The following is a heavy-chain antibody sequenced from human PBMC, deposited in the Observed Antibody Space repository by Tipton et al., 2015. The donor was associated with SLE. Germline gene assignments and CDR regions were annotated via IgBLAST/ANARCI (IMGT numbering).Heavy chain of an antibody. CDR2: ISWNSGSI. D-gene: IGHD3-3*01. CDR1: GFTFDDYA. V-gene: IGHV3-9*01. J-gene: IGHJ3*02. CDR3: ARHITISGVVFMGAFDN. Sequence: SLRLSCAASGFTFDDYAMHWVRQAPGKGLEWVSGISWNSGSIGYADSVKGRFTISRDNSKNSLDLQMNSLRAEDTAVYYCARHITISGVVFMGAFDNWGQGTMVTVSS.